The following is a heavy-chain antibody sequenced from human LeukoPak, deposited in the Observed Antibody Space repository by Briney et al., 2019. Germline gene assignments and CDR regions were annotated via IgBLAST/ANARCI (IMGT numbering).Heavy chain of an antibody. CDR1: GYSISSGYY. J-gene: IGHJ4*02. CDR2: FSHSGIT. Sequence: SETLFLTCTVSGYSISSGYYWGWIRQPPGKGLEWIGSFSHSGITYYNPSLKSRVTISVDTSKNQFSLKVSSVTAADTAVYYCARCQTDYDFWSGYSNWGQGTLVTVSS. V-gene: IGHV4-38-2*02. CDR3: ARCQTDYDFWSGYSN. D-gene: IGHD3-3*01.